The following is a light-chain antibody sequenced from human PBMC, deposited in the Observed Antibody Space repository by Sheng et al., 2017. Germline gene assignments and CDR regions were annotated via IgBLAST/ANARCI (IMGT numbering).Light chain of an antibody. CDR1: QGITTS. CDR2: DAS. Sequence: DIQMTQSPSSLSASVGDRVTITCRASQGITTSLAWYQQKPGKAPKLLIYDASTLETGVPSRFSGRGSGTDFTLTIDNLQPEDFATYYCQQYAVFPPYTFGQGTNLEMK. V-gene: IGKV1-33*01. CDR3: QQYAVFPPYT. J-gene: IGKJ2*01.